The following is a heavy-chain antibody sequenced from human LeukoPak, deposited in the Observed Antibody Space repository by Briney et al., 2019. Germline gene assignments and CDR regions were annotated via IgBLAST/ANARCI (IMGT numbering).Heavy chain of an antibody. Sequence: PGGSLRLSCAASGFTFSSDWMSWVRQAPGKGLEWVANIKQDGSEKYYVDSVKGRFTISRDNAKNSLYLQMNSLRAEDTAVYYCARDSQGDDYFLVSTYWGQGTLVTVSS. V-gene: IGHV3-7*01. J-gene: IGHJ4*02. CDR1: GFTFSSDW. D-gene: IGHD5-12*01. CDR2: IKQDGSEK. CDR3: ARDSQGDDYFLVSTY.